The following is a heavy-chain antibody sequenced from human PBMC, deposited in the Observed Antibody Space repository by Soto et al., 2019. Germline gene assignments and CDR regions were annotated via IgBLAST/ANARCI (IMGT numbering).Heavy chain of an antibody. CDR3: AASITMVRGVLFY. V-gene: IGHV4-59*08. D-gene: IGHD3-10*01. CDR1: GGSISSYY. J-gene: IGHJ4*02. Sequence: PSETLSLTCTGSGGSISSYYWSWIRQPPGKGLEWIGYIYYSGSTNYNPSLKSRVTISVDTSKNQFSLKLSSVTAADTAVYYCAASITMVRGVLFYWGQRTLVTVSS. CDR2: IYYSGST.